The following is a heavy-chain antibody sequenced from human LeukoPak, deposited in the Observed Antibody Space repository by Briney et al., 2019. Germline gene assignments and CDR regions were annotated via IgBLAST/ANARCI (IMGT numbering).Heavy chain of an antibody. V-gene: IGHV3-30-3*01. J-gene: IGHJ4*02. Sequence: GGSLRLSCAASGFTFSSYAMHWVRQAPGKGLEWVAVISYDGSNKYYADSVKGRFTISRDNSKNTLYLQMNSLRAEDTAVYYCARGTYYYDSSGYPPIDYWGQGTLVTVSS. CDR2: ISYDGSNK. CDR3: ARGTYYYDSSGYPPIDY. D-gene: IGHD3-22*01. CDR1: GFTFSSYA.